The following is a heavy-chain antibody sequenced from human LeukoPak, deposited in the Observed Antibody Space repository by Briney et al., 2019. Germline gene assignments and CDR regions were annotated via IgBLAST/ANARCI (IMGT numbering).Heavy chain of an antibody. V-gene: IGHV1-18*01. CDR1: GYTFTSYG. Sequence: ASVKVSCKASGYTFTSYGISWVRQAPGQGLEWMGWISAYNGNTNFAQRLQGRGTMTTDTSTTTAYMELRSLRSDDTAVYYGARDLGIVGGAYYFDYWGQGTLVTVSS. CDR3: ARDLGIVGGAYYFDY. CDR2: ISAYNGNT. D-gene: IGHD1-26*01. J-gene: IGHJ4*02.